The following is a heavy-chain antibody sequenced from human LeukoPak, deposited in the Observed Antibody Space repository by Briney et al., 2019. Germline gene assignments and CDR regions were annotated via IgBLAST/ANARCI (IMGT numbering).Heavy chain of an antibody. D-gene: IGHD6-19*01. J-gene: IGHJ3*02. CDR3: ARDGHSSGWYGDAFDI. CDR2: IYYSGST. V-gene: IGHV4-39*02. CDR1: GGSISSGTYY. Sequence: PSETLSLTCTVSGGSISSGTYYWGWIRQPPGKGLEWIGSIYYSGSTYYNPSLKSRVTISVDTSKNQFSLKLSSVTAADTAVYYCARDGHSSGWYGDAFDIWGQGTMVTVSS.